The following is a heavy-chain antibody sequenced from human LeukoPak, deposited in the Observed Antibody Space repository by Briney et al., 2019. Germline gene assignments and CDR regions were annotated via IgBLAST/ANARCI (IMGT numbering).Heavy chain of an antibody. Sequence: PGGSLRLSCTASGFTFGDYAMSWFRQAPGKGLEWVGFIRSKAYGGTTEYAASVKGRFTISRDDSKNIAYLQMNSLKAEDTAVYYCTRARVPGVVIPVDYWGQGTLVTVYS. J-gene: IGHJ4*02. CDR2: IRSKAYGGTT. CDR1: GFTFGDYA. V-gene: IGHV3-49*03. D-gene: IGHD3-3*01. CDR3: TRARVPGVVIPVDY.